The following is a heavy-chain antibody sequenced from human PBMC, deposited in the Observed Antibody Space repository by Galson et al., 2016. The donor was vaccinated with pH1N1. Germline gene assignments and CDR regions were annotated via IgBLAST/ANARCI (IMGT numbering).Heavy chain of an antibody. Sequence: SLRLSCAASGFTFNKYGMTWVRQAPGKGLEWVSGILWNGATREYADSVKGRFTISRDKAKKSLYLQMTSLRAEDTALYYCVRKAYGDALDMWGQGTMVTVSS. D-gene: IGHD2-21*01. V-gene: IGHV3-20*04. CDR3: VRKAYGDALDM. J-gene: IGHJ3*02. CDR1: GFTFNKYG. CDR2: ILWNGATR.